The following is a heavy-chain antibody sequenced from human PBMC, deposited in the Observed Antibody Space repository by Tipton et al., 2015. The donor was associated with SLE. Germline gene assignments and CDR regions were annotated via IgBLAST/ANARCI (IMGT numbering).Heavy chain of an antibody. D-gene: IGHD2-21*02. Sequence: SLRLSCVASGFIVSNYMSWVRQAPGKGLEWVANIKQDASETYFVDSVKGRFTIARDISKNTLYLQMNSLRDEDTAVYYCARDGPCGGDCYSLYFDYWGRGTLVTVSS. J-gene: IGHJ4*02. CDR1: GFIVSNY. CDR3: ARDGPCGGDCYSLYFDY. V-gene: IGHV3-7*01. CDR2: IKQDASET.